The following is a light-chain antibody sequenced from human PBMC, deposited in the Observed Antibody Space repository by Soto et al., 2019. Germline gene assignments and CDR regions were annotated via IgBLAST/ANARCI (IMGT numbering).Light chain of an antibody. CDR1: SSDVGGYNY. V-gene: IGLV2-11*01. J-gene: IGLJ2*01. Sequence: QSALTQPRSVSGSPGQSVTISCTGTSSDVGGYNYVSWYQQHPGKAPKLMICDVSKRPSGVPDRFSGSKSSNTASLTISTLQAEDEADYYCCSYAGSYTVVFGGGTKLTVL. CDR2: DVS. CDR3: CSYAGSYTVV.